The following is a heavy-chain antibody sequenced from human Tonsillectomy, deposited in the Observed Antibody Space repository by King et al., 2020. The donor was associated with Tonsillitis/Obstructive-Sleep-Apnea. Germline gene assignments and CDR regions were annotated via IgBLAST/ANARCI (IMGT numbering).Heavy chain of an antibody. V-gene: IGHV1-46*03. D-gene: IGHD2-2*01. CDR2: IIPSGGAT. Sequence: QLVQSGAEVKKPGASVNISCKASGYSFTHYYIHWLRQAPGQGLEWMGIIIPSGGATTYAQKFQGRVTMTRDTSTSTDYMELSSLRYEDTAVYYCASVGYCGGTSGHFDPWGQGTLVTVS. CDR1: GYSFTHYY. CDR3: ASVGYCGGTSGHFDP. J-gene: IGHJ5*02.